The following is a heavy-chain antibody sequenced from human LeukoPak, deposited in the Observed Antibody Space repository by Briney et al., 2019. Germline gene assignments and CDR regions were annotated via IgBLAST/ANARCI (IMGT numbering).Heavy chain of an antibody. CDR1: GYTFSNYY. CDR3: ARAIAAGGYYFDY. D-gene: IGHD2-15*01. CDR2: INPSGGAT. J-gene: IGHJ4*02. V-gene: IGHV1-46*01. Sequence: GASVKVSCKAFGYTFSNYYIHWVRRAPGQGLEGMGTINPSGGATRFAQKFQGRASMTRDMSTTTVFLELTNLTSDDTAEYYCARAIAAGGYYFDYWGQGTLVTVSS.